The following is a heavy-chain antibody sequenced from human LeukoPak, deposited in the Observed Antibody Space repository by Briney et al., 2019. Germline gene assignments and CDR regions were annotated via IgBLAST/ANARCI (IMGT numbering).Heavy chain of an antibody. CDR1: GGSISSYY. Sequence: PSETLSLTCTVSGGSISSYYWSWIRQPPGKGLEWIGYIYYSGSTNYNPSLKSRVTISVDTSKNQFSLKLSSVTAADTAVYYCARDKALRGYSGYDGHDRAFDIWGQGTMVTVSS. CDR3: ARDKALRGYSGYDGHDRAFDI. J-gene: IGHJ3*02. D-gene: IGHD5-12*01. V-gene: IGHV4-59*12. CDR2: IYYSGST.